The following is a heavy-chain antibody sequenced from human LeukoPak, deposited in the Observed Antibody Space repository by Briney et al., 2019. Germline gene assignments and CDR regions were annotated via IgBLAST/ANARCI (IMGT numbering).Heavy chain of an antibody. CDR2: ISWNSGSI. V-gene: IGHV3-9*01. CDR1: GFTFDDYA. J-gene: IGHJ6*03. CDR3: AKGAHSSGWYVGYYYYMDV. D-gene: IGHD6-19*01. Sequence: SGGSLRLSCAASGFTFDDYAMHWVRQAPGKGLEWVSGISWNSGSIGYADSVKGRFTISRDNAKNSLYLQMNSLRAEDTALYYCAKGAHSSGWYVGYYYYMDVWGKGTTVTVSS.